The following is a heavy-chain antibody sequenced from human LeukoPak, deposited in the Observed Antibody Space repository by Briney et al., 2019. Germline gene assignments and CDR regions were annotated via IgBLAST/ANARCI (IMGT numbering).Heavy chain of an antibody. Sequence: GGSLRLSCAASGFTFDDYAMHWVRQAPGKGLEWVSGISWNSVGIGYADSVKGRFTISRDNAKNSLYLQMNSLRAEDTALYYCARSCRSGYYSGFDYWGQGTLVAVSS. V-gene: IGHV3-9*01. D-gene: IGHD3-3*01. CDR1: GFTFDDYA. J-gene: IGHJ4*02. CDR2: ISWNSVGI. CDR3: ARSCRSGYYSGFDY.